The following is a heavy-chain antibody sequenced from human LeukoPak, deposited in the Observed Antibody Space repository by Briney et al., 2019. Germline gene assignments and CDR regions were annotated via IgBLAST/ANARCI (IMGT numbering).Heavy chain of an antibody. CDR3: AKDRWSSSGGGFDY. D-gene: IGHD6-19*01. V-gene: IGHV3-23*01. CDR2: FSGGGGIT. CDR1: GFTFSSYA. J-gene: IGHJ4*02. Sequence: GGSLRLSCAASGFTFSSYAMSWVRQAPGKGLEWVSTFSGGGGITYNPDSMKGRFTISRDNSKNTLYLQMNSLRVEDTAVYYCAKDRWSSSGGGFDYWGRGTLVTVSS.